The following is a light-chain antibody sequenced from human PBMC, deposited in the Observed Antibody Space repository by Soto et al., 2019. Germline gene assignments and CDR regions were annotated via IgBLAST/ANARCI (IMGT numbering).Light chain of an antibody. V-gene: IGKV3-11*01. CDR2: DAS. CDR1: QSVSSY. J-gene: IGKJ1*01. CDR3: QERGNWPWT. Sequence: EIVLTQSPATLSLSPGERATLSCRASQSVSSYLAWYQQKPGQAPRLLIYDASNRATGIPARFSGGGSATDFTLTISSLEPEDFAVYYCQERGNWPWTFSQGTKVEIK.